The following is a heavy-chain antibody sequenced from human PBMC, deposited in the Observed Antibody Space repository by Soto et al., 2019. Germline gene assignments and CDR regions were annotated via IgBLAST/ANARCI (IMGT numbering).Heavy chain of an antibody. J-gene: IGHJ6*03. CDR2: ISSSSSTI. V-gene: IGHV3-48*01. D-gene: IGHD2-2*01. CDR1: GFTFSSYS. CDR3: ARDSIVVVPAANRYYYYYYYMDV. Sequence: EVQLVESGGGLVQPGGSLRLSCAASGFTFSSYSMNWVRQAPGKGLEWVSYISSSSSTIYYADSVKGRFTISRDNAKNSLYLQINSLRAEDTAVYYCARDSIVVVPAANRYYYYYYYMDVWGKGTTVTVSS.